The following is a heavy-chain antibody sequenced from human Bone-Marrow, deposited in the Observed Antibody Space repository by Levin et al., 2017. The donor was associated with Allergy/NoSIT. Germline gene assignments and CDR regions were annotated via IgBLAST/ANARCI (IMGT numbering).Heavy chain of an antibody. CDR2: ISGSGDYT. CDR1: GFTFSSFD. J-gene: IGHJ4*02. CDR3: ARERSGWERRFDS. D-gene: IGHD1-26*01. Sequence: LSLTCAASGFTFSSFDMSWVRQAPGKGLEWVSRISGSGDYTYYADSVKGRFTISRDNSKSTLYLHMNSLRAEDTALYYCARERSGWERRFDSWGQGTLVAVSS. V-gene: IGHV3-23*01.